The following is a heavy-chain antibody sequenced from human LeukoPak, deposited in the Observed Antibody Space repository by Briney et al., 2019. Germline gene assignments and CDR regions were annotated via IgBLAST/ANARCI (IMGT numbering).Heavy chain of an antibody. V-gene: IGHV3-33*01. CDR2: IWFDGTKK. Sequence: GGSLRLSCAASGFTCSSYGMHWVRQAPGKGLEWVAVIWFDGTKKYYADSVKGRFTISRDNSKNTLYLQMNSLRAEDTAVYYCARDASLSYSHMDVWGKGTTVTVSS. J-gene: IGHJ6*03. CDR1: GFTCSSYG. CDR3: ARDASLSYSHMDV.